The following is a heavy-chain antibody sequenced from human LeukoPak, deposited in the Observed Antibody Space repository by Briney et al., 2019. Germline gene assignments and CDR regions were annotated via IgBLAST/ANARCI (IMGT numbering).Heavy chain of an antibody. Sequence: GGSLRLSCAASGFTFSYYWMSWVRQAPGKGLEWVANIKQDGSERFYVGSVKGRFTTSRDNAKNSLFLEMNSLRAEDTAVYYCARDSGFQYYSGMDVWGQGTTVTVSS. V-gene: IGHV3-7*01. CDR1: GFTFSYYW. D-gene: IGHD1-26*01. CDR3: ARDSGFQYYSGMDV. J-gene: IGHJ6*02. CDR2: IKQDGSER.